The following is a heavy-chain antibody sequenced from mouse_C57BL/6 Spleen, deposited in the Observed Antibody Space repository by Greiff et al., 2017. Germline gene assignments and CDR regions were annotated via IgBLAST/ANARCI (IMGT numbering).Heavy chain of an antibody. CDR2: INPSTGGT. J-gene: IGHJ2*01. CDR1: GYSFTGYY. Sequence: EVQLQQSGPELVKPGASVKISCKASGYSFTGYYMNWVKQSPEKSLEWIGEINPSTGGTTYNQKFKAKATLTVDKSSSTAYMQLKSLTSEDSAVYYCARRDYGSSYGGYWGQGTTLTVSS. CDR3: ARRDYGSSYGGY. V-gene: IGHV1-42*01. D-gene: IGHD1-1*01.